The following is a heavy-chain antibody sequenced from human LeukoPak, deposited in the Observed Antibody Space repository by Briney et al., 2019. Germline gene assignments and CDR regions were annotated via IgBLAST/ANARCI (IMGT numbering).Heavy chain of an antibody. Sequence: GGSLRLSCAASGFTFSSHGMHWVRQAPGKGLEWVSVIYSGGSTYYADSVKGRFTISRDNSKNTLYLQMNSLRAEDTAVYYCARSGCSGANCYYSFDYWGQGTLVTVSS. CDR2: IYSGGST. V-gene: IGHV3-53*01. J-gene: IGHJ4*02. CDR1: GFTFSSHG. CDR3: ARSGCSGANCYYSFDY. D-gene: IGHD2-15*01.